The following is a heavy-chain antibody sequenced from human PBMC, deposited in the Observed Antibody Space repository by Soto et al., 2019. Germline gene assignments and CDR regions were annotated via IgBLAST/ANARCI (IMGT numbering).Heavy chain of an antibody. J-gene: IGHJ3*02. D-gene: IGHD3-16*02. Sequence: HGWSLRLSCASSVFTFSSYSMNWVRQAPGKGLEWVSSISSSSSYIYYADSVKGRFTISRDNAKNSLYLQMNSLRAEDTAVYYCARDLRITFGAVIVFFAFDIWGQWTIVTVSS. CDR3: ARDLRITFGAVIVFFAFDI. CDR1: VFTFSSYS. V-gene: IGHV3-21*01. CDR2: ISSSSSYI.